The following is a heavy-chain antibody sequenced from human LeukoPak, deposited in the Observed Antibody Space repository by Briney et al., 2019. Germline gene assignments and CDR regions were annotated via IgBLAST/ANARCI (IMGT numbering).Heavy chain of an antibody. CDR2: ISAYNGNT. CDR1: GYTFTSYG. Sequence: ASVKVSCKASGYTFTSYGISWVRQAPGQGLEWMGWISAYNGNTNYAQKLQGRVTMTTDTSTSTANMELRSLRSDDTAVYYCARVGVGPYYDFWSGHSDAFDIWGQGTMVTVSS. J-gene: IGHJ3*02. D-gene: IGHD3-3*01. V-gene: IGHV1-18*01. CDR3: ARVGVGPYYDFWSGHSDAFDI.